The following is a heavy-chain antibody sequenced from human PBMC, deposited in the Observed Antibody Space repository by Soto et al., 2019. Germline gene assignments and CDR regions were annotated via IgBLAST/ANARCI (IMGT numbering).Heavy chain of an antibody. CDR2: ISGSGGST. Sequence: EVQLLESGGGLVQPGGSLRLSCAASGFTFSSYAMSWVRQAPGKGLEWVSAISGSGGSTYYADSVKGRFTISRDNSKNELYLQRNSLRAKDTAVYDCAKDAAVSGYSYGYGDYYYYYGMDVWGQGTTVTVSS. J-gene: IGHJ6*02. D-gene: IGHD5-18*01. V-gene: IGHV3-23*01. CDR1: GFTFSSYA. CDR3: AKDAAVSGYSYGYGDYYYYYGMDV.